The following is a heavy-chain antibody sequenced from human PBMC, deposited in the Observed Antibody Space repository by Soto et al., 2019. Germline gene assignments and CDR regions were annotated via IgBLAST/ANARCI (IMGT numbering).Heavy chain of an antibody. V-gene: IGHV3-48*02. J-gene: IGHJ6*02. Sequence: PGGSLRLSCAASGFTFSSYSMNWVRQAPGKGLEWVSYISSSSSTIYYADSVKGRFTISRDDAKNSLYLQMNSLRDEDTAVYYCARDREFAIFSFSYGMDVWGQGTTVTVSS. CDR1: GFTFSSYS. D-gene: IGHD2-21*01. CDR3: ARDREFAIFSFSYGMDV. CDR2: ISSSSSTI.